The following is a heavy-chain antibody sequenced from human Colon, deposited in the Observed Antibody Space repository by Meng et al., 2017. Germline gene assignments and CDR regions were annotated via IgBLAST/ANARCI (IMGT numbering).Heavy chain of an antibody. Sequence: QVQVEQWCEGLVNPSGTLSLTCAVYGGSFRGYYGGWIRQPPGKGLEWIGEINHSGSTNYNPSLKSRVTISVDTSKNQFSLKLSSVTAADTAVYYCAREVVVAGTRNWLDPWGQGILVTVSS. J-gene: IGHJ5*02. CDR3: AREVVVAGTRNWLDP. CDR1: GGSFRGYY. D-gene: IGHD6-19*01. V-gene: IGHV4-34*01. CDR2: INHSGST.